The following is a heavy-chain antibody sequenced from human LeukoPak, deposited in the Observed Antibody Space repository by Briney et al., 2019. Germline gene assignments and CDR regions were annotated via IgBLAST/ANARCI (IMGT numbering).Heavy chain of an antibody. CDR2: IYSGGST. CDR1: GFTVSSNY. CDR3: ATLWGSYRRHHYYFDY. V-gene: IGHV3-66*01. D-gene: IGHD3-16*02. Sequence: GGSLRLSCAASGFTVSSNYMSWVRQAPGKGLEWVSVIYSGGSTYYADSVKGRFTISRDNSKNTLYLQMNSLRAEDTAVYYCATLWGSYRRHHYYFDYWGQGTLVTVSS. J-gene: IGHJ4*02.